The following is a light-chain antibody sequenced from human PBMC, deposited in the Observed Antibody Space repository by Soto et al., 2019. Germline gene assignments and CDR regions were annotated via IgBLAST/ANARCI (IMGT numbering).Light chain of an antibody. CDR2: ATS. J-gene: IGLJ3*02. CDR3: TSFARGSTLV. V-gene: IGLV2-11*01. Sequence: QSALTQPRSVSGFPGQSVTIYCTGTNSDVGGYDYVSWYRQHPGKAPKLMIYATSKRPSGVSNRFSGSKSGDTASLTISGLQAEDEADYYCTSFARGSTLVFGGGTKVTVL. CDR1: NSDVGGYDY.